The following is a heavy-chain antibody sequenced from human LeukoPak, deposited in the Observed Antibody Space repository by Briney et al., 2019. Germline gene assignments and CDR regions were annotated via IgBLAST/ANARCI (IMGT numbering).Heavy chain of an antibody. CDR2: ISSSGDTI. CDR1: GFTLSHYY. V-gene: IGHV3-11*01. Sequence: PGGSLRLSCAASGFTLSHYYMTWIRQAPGKGLEWLSCISSSGDTIYYADSVKGRITVSRDNAENSLYLQMNSLRAGDTAMYYCARQGSEIDYWGQGTLVTVSS. J-gene: IGHJ4*02. CDR3: ARQGSEIDY.